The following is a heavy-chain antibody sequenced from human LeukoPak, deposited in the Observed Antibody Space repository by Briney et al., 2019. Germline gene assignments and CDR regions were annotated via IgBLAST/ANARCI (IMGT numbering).Heavy chain of an antibody. CDR2: IIPIFGTA. CDR1: GGTFSSYA. CDR3: ARDSSWFGVDAFDI. J-gene: IGHJ3*02. Sequence: SVKVSCKASGGTFSSYAICWVRQAPGQGLEWMGGIIPIFGTANYAQKFQGRVTITTDESTSTAYMELSSLRSEDTAVYYCARDSSWFGVDAFDIWGQGTMVTVSS. V-gene: IGHV1-69*05. D-gene: IGHD3-10*01.